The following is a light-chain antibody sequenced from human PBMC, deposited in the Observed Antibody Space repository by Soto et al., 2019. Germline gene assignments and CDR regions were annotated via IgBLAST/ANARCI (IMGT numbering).Light chain of an antibody. CDR3: GTWDSSLSTV. CDR1: SSNIGNNY. J-gene: IGLJ7*01. V-gene: IGLV1-51*01. CDR2: DND. Sequence: QSVLTQPPSVSAAPGQXVTISCSGSSSNIGNNYVSWYQQVPGTAPKLLIYDNDKRPSGIPDRFSGSKSGTSATLGITGLQTGDEADYYCGTWDSSLSTVFGGGTQLTVL.